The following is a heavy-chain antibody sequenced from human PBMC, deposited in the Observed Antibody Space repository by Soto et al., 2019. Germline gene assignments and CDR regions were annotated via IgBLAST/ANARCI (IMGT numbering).Heavy chain of an antibody. V-gene: IGHV4-31*03. D-gene: IGHD3-3*01. CDR1: GGSISSGGYY. CDR3: ARVTIFDPISNYYYYGMDV. J-gene: IGHJ6*02. Sequence: QVQLQESGPGLVKPSQTLSLTCTVSGGSISSGGYYWSWIRQHPGKGLEWIGYIYYSGSTYYNPSLKSRVTISVDTSKNQFSLKLSSVTAADTAVYYCARVTIFDPISNYYYYGMDVWGQGTTVTVSS. CDR2: IYYSGST.